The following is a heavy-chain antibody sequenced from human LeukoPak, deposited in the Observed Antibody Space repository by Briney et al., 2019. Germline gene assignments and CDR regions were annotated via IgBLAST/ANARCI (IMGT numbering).Heavy chain of an antibody. V-gene: IGHV5-51*01. CDR1: GYSFTSYW. J-gene: IGHJ3*02. Sequence: GESLKISCQGSGYSFTSYWIGWVRQMPGKGLEWMGIIYPGDSDTRYSPSFQGQVTISADKSIITAYLQWSSLKASDTAMYYCARTGYSSGWYGGFDIWGQGTLVTVSS. D-gene: IGHD6-19*01. CDR3: ARTGYSSGWYGGFDI. CDR2: IYPGDSDT.